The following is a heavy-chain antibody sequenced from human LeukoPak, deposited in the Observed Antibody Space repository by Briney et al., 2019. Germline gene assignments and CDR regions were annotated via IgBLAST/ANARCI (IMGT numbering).Heavy chain of an antibody. Sequence: SETLSLTCAVYGGSFSGYYWSWIRQPPGKGLEWIGEINHSGSTNYNPSLKSRVTISVDTSKNQFSLKLSSVTAADTAVYYCARGAPWDAFDIWGQGTMVTVSS. CDR1: GGSFSGYY. V-gene: IGHV4-34*01. J-gene: IGHJ3*02. CDR2: INHSGST. CDR3: ARGAPWDAFDI.